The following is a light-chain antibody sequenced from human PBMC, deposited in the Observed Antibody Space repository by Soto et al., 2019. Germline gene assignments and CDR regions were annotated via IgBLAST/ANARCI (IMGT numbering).Light chain of an antibody. CDR2: GAS. V-gene: IGKV3-11*01. J-gene: IGKJ5*01. CDR1: QSVSSY. Sequence: EIVVSQSPATLSLSQGERATLSCRASQSVSSYLAWYQQRPGQAPRLLIYGASTRAAGIPDRFSGSGSGTDFTLTITRLEPEDSAVYFCQQYTGPPTTFGHGTRLEI. CDR3: QQYTGPPTT.